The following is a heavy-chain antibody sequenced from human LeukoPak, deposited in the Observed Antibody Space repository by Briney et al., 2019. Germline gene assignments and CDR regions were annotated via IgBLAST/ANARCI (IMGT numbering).Heavy chain of an antibody. J-gene: IGHJ5*02. CDR2: IHHSGGT. Sequence: ETLSLTCAVYGESMIGHYWTWIRQPPGKRLEWIGEIHHSGGTNSNPSLKNRVTMSIDMSKNQFSLKLNSVTAADTAVYFCARATASGSGRAYDRWAQGNLVPVPS. D-gene: IGHD3-10*01. V-gene: IGHV4-34*01. CDR3: ARATASGSGRAYDR. CDR1: GESMIGHY.